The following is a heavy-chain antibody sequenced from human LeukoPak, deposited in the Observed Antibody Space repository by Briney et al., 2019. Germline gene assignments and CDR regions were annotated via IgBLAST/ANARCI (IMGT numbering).Heavy chain of an antibody. CDR2: IIPIFGTA. V-gene: IGHV1-69*13. CDR3: ATNYYDSSGYYQHFDY. CDR1: GGTFSSYA. D-gene: IGHD3-22*01. Sequence: SVKVSCKASGGTFSSYAISWVRQAPGQGLEWMGGIIPIFGTANYAQKFQGRVTITADESTSTAYMELSSLRSEDTAVYYCATNYYDSSGYYQHFDYWGQGTLVTVSS. J-gene: IGHJ4*02.